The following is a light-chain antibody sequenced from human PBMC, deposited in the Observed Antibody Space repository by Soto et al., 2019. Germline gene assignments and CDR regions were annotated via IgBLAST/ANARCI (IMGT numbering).Light chain of an antibody. CDR3: QQYKSYST. CDR2: DAS. J-gene: IGKJ1*01. V-gene: IGKV1-5*01. Sequence: DIPMTQSPSTLSASVGDSVTVTCRASQSISTWLAWYQQKPGKAPKLLIYDASSLESGVPSRFSGSGSGTEFTLTISSLQPDDFATYYCQQYKSYSTFGQGTKVEIK. CDR1: QSISTW.